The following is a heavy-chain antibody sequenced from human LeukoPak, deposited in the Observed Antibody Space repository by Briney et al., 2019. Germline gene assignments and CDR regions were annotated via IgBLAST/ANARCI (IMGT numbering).Heavy chain of an antibody. Sequence: AAVKFSCKSSGGTFSSYAISWVRQPPAQGLAWMGGIIPIFGTGSYAQKFQSRVTITTDESTSTAYMELRSLRSEDTAVYYCAIYGGYCSGGSCYALRYYYMDVWGKGATVTVSS. CDR2: IIPIFGTG. CDR3: AIYGGYCSGGSCYALRYYYMDV. D-gene: IGHD2-15*01. J-gene: IGHJ6*03. V-gene: IGHV1-69*05. CDR1: GGTFSSYA.